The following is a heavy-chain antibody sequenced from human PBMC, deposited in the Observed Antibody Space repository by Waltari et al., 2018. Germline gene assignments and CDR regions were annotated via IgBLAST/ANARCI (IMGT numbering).Heavy chain of an antibody. J-gene: IGHJ2*01. CDR1: GYTFTSYD. D-gene: IGHD1-7*01. CDR3: ARGGLTATTKYTPWYFDL. V-gene: IGHV1-8*01. Sequence: QVPLVQSGAEVKKPGASVKVSCKASGYTFTSYDINWVRQATGQGLEWMGWMNPNSGNTGYAQKFQGRVTMTRNTSISTAYMELSSLRSEDTAVYYCARGGLTATTKYTPWYFDLWGRGTLVTVSS. CDR2: MNPNSGNT.